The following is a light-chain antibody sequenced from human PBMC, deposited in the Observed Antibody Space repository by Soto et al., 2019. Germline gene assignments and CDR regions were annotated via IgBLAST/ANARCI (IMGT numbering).Light chain of an antibody. CDR1: QSIRSW. V-gene: IGKV1-5*03. CDR2: KAS. CDR3: QQYNSFPT. Sequence: DIQMTQSPSTLSASVGDRVTITCRASQSIRSWLAWYQQKPGKAPKLQIYKASSLESGVPSRFSGSGSGTEFTLTISSLQPDDLATYYCQQYNSFPTFGQGTKVEIK. J-gene: IGKJ1*01.